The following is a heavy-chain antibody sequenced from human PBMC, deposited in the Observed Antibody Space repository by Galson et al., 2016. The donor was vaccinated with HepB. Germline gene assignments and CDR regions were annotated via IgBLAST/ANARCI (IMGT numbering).Heavy chain of an antibody. Sequence: SLRLSCAASGFTFSSYGLHWVRQAPGKGLEWVAFISYDGNNKNYADSLKGRFTISRDDSNNAAHLQMNSLQTEDTAVYYCTTDGKYDTSTGSFWFDPWGQGTLVTVSS. CDR2: ISYDGNNK. CDR3: TTDGKYDTSTGSFWFDP. D-gene: IGHD3-10*01. J-gene: IGHJ5*02. CDR1: GFTFSSYG. V-gene: IGHV3-30*04.